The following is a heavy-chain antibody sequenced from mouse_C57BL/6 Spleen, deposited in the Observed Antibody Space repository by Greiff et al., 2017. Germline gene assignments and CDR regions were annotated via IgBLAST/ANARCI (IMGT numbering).Heavy chain of an antibody. Sequence: EVQGVESGGGLVKPGGSLKLSCAASGFTFSSYAMSWVRQTPEKRLEWVATISDGGSYTYYPDNVKGRFTISRDNAKNNLYLQMSHLKSEDTAMYYCARGTEDYYAMDYWGQGTSVTVSS. CDR3: ARGTEDYYAMDY. J-gene: IGHJ4*01. CDR1: GFTFSSYA. V-gene: IGHV5-4*01. CDR2: ISDGGSYT.